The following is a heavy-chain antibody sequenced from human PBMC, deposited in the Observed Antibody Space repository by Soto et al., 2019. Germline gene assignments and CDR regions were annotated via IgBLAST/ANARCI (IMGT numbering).Heavy chain of an antibody. J-gene: IGHJ6*02. D-gene: IGHD6-13*01. CDR1: GGSISSYY. Sequence: SETLSLTCTVSGGSISSYYWSWIRQPAGKGLEWIGRIYTSGSTNYNPSLKSRVTMSVDTSKNQFSLKLSPVTAADTAVYYCARAIAARHYYYYGMDVWGQGTTVTVSS. CDR2: IYTSGST. CDR3: ARAIAARHYYYYGMDV. V-gene: IGHV4-4*07.